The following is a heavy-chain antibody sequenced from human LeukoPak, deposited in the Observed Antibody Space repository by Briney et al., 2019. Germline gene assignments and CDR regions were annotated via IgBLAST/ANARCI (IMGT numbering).Heavy chain of an antibody. CDR2: INHSGST. V-gene: IGHV4-34*01. CDR3: ERASYGPTIDY. Sequence: SETLSLTCAVYGGSFSGYYWSWIRQPPGKGLEWIGEINHSGSTNYNPSLKSRVTISVDTSKNQFSLKLSSVTAADTAVYYCERASYGPTIDYWGQGTLVTVSS. CDR1: GGSFSGYY. J-gene: IGHJ4*02. D-gene: IGHD4/OR15-4a*01.